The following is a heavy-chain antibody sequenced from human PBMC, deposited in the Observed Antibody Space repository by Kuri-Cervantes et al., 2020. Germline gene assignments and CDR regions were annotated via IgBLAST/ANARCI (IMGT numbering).Heavy chain of an antibody. CDR3: ATEPYSGYDSDYYYGMDV. V-gene: IGHV3-7*01. Sequence: GGSLRLSCAASGFTFSSYWMSWVRQAPGKGLEWVANIKQDGSEKYYVDSVKGRFTISGDNAKNSLYLQMNSLRAEDTAVYYCATEPYSGYDSDYYYGMDVWGQGTTVTVSS. CDR1: GFTFSSYW. D-gene: IGHD5-12*01. J-gene: IGHJ6*02. CDR2: IKQDGSEK.